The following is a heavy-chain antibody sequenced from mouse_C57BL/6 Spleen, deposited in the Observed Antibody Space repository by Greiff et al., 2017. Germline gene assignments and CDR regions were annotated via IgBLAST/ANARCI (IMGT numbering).Heavy chain of an antibody. V-gene: IGHV1-7*01. D-gene: IGHD3-2*02. CDR3: ARHSSGAWFAY. CDR2: INPSSGYT. CDR1: GYTFTSYW. J-gene: IGHJ3*01. Sequence: QVQLQQSGAELAKPGASVKLSCKASGYTFTSYWMHWVKQRPGQGLEWIGYINPSSGYTKYNQKFKDKATLTAEKSSSTAYMQLSSLTYEDSAVYYCARHSSGAWFAYWGQGTLVTVSA.